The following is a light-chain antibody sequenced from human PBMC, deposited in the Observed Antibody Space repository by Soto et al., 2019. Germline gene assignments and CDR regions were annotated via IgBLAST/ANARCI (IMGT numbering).Light chain of an antibody. CDR3: QQYGNPPPYS. Sequence: EIVLTQSPGTLSLSPGERATLSCRASQSVSRSLLAWYQQKPGQAPRLLIYGASTRATGIADRFSGRGSGTDFTLTISRLEPEDFAVYYCQQYGNPPPYSFGQGTKLEIK. V-gene: IGKV3-20*01. CDR1: QSVSRSL. CDR2: GAS. J-gene: IGKJ2*03.